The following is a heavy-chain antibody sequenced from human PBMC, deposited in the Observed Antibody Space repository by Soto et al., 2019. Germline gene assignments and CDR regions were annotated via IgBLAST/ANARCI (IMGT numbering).Heavy chain of an antibody. D-gene: IGHD3-22*01. CDR2: RYYSGSS. CDR3: ARGLYYYDGSGYSKSFDY. V-gene: IGHV4-59*11. J-gene: IGHJ4*02. CDR1: GGSISGHY. Sequence: PSETLSLTCTVSGGSISGHYWSWIRQPPGKGLEWIGYRYYSGSSSYNPSLKSRVTISVDTSKNQFSLELTSVTAADTAVYYCARGLYYYDGSGYSKSFDYWGQGTLVTVSS.